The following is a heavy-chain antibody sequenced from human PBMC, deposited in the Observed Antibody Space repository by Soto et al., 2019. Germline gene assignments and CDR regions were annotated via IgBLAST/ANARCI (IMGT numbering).Heavy chain of an antibody. CDR1: GYTFTSYY. CDR3: ARSSGSLLPFDN. Sequence: QVQLVQSGAEVKKPGASVKISCKASGYTFTSYYMHWVRQAPGQGLEWMGIISPTGNITSHAQKFQGRVTMTGEPSTSTVYMELKSLRSEDTAVYYCARSSGSLLPFDNWGQGTLVTVSS. J-gene: IGHJ4*02. CDR2: ISPTGNIT. D-gene: IGHD3-10*01. V-gene: IGHV1-46*03.